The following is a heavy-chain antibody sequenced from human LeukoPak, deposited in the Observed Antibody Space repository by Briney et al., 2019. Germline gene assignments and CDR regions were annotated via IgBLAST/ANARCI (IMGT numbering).Heavy chain of an antibody. Sequence: ASVKVSCKASGYTFTGYYMHWVRQAPGQGLEWMGWINPNSGGTNYAQKFQGRVTMTRDTSINTAYMELSRLGSDNADVYYRARVRIAVAGKYYFDYWGLGTLVTVSS. V-gene: IGHV1-2*02. D-gene: IGHD6-19*01. CDR2: INPNSGGT. CDR1: GYTFTGYY. J-gene: IGHJ4*02. CDR3: ARVRIAVAGKYYFDY.